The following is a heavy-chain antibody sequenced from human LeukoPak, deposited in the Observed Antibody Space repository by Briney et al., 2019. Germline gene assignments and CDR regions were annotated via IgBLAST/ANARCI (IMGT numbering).Heavy chain of an antibody. Sequence: ASVKVSCKASGYTFTGYYMHWVRQAPGQGLEWMGWINPNSGGTNYAQKFQGRVTMTRDTSISTAYMELSRLRSDDTAVYYCARDFSGYDLLGYYYYYMDVWGKGTTVTISS. V-gene: IGHV1-2*02. D-gene: IGHD5-12*01. CDR2: INPNSGGT. J-gene: IGHJ6*03. CDR1: GYTFTGYY. CDR3: ARDFSGYDLLGYYYYYMDV.